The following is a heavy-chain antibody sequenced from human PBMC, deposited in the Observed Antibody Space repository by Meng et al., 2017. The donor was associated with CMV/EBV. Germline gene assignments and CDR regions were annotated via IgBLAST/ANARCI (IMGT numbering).Heavy chain of an antibody. V-gene: IGHV3-21*01. Sequence: GESLKISCAASGFTFSSYSMNWVRQAPGKGLEWVSSISSSSSYIYYADSVKGRFTISRDNAKNSLYLQMNSLRAEDTAVYYCARDLRPAREGGLASYYYDSSGYLAYWGQGTLVTVS. CDR1: GFTFSSYS. D-gene: IGHD3-22*01. CDR2: ISSSSSYI. CDR3: ARDLRPAREGGLASYYYDSSGYLAY. J-gene: IGHJ4*02.